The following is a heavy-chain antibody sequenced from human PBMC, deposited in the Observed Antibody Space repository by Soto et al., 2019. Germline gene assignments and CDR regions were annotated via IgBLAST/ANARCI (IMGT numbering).Heavy chain of an antibody. J-gene: IGHJ6*02. CDR2: IYYSGST. V-gene: IGHV4-39*01. D-gene: IGHD6-13*01. CDR1: GGSISSSSYY. CDR3: ASLPSPYSSSWYYYYYGMDV. Sequence: PSETLSLTCTVSGGSISSSSYYWGWIRQPPGKGLEWIGSIYYSGSTYYNPSLKSRVTISVDTSKNQFSLKLSSVTAADTTVYYCASLPSPYSSSWYYYYYGMDVWGQGTTVTVSS.